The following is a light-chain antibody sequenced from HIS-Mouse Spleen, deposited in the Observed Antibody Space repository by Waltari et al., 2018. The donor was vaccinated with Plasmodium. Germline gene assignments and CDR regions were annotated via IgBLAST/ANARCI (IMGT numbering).Light chain of an antibody. V-gene: IGLV2-23*01. CDR1: SSDVGRYNL. CDR3: CSYAGSSTWV. J-gene: IGLJ3*02. CDR2: EGS. Sequence: QSALTPPASVSGSPGQSITLSCTGTSSDVGRYNLVSWYQQHPGKAPKLMIYEGSKRPSGVSNRFSGSKSGNTASLTISGLQAEDEADYYCCSYAGSSTWVFGGGTKLTVL.